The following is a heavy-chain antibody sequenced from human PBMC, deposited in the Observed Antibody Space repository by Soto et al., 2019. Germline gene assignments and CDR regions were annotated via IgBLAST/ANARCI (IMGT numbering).Heavy chain of an antibody. CDR3: ARGYGLDV. Sequence: QVQLQQWGAGLLKPSETLSLTCAVYGGSFSGYSLIWIRQPPGKGLEWIGEINHSGSTNYNPSLKNRVTISVDTSKNQFSLKVSSVTAADTAVYYCARGYGLDVWGQGTTVTVSS. CDR1: GGSFSGYS. V-gene: IGHV4-34*01. J-gene: IGHJ6*02. CDR2: INHSGST.